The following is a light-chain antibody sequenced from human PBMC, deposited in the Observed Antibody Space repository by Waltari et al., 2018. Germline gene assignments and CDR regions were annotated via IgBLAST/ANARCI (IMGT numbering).Light chain of an antibody. Sequence: EIVLTQSPVTLSLSPGERATLSRRASQSVSRALAWYQQKPGQAPRLLIYAASTRATGVPDRFSGSGSGTDFSLTISRLDPEDFAVYYCQHYVNLPVTFGQGTKVEI. V-gene: IGKV3-20*01. J-gene: IGKJ1*01. CDR2: AAS. CDR1: QSVSRA. CDR3: QHYVNLPVT.